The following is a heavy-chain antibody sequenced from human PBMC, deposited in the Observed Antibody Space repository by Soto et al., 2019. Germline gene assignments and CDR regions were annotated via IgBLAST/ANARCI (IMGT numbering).Heavy chain of an antibody. D-gene: IGHD3-10*01. CDR2: IYYSGST. J-gene: IGHJ5*02. V-gene: IGHV4-39*01. CDR1: GGSVSSSSYY. Sequence: SETLSLTCTVSGGSVSSSSYYWGWIRQPPGKGLEWIGSIYYSGSTYYNPSLKSRVTISVDTSKNQFSLKLSSVTAADTAVYYCARVDYYGSGSYSRWFDPWGQGTLVTVS. CDR3: ARVDYYGSGSYSRWFDP.